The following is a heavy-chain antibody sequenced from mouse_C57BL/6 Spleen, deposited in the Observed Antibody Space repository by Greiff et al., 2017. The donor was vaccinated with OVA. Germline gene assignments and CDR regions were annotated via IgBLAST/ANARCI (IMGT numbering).Heavy chain of an antibody. J-gene: IGHJ4*01. D-gene: IGHD2-4*01. Sequence: QVQLQQPGAELVRPGSSVKLSCKASGYTFTSYWMDWVKQRPGQGLEWIGNIYPSDSETHYNQKFKDKATLTVDKSSSTAYMQLSSLTSEDSAVYYCARYYYDYDEAMDYWGQGTSVTVSS. CDR3: ARYYYDYDEAMDY. V-gene: IGHV1-61*01. CDR2: IYPSDSET. CDR1: GYTFTSYW.